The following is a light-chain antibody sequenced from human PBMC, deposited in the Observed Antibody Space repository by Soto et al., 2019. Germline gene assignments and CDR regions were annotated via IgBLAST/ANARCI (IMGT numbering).Light chain of an antibody. Sequence: DIQMTQSPSTLSASVGDRVTITCRASQSISSWLAWYQQKPGEAPKLLIYDASSLESGVPSRFSGSGSGTEFTLTISSLQPEDFGIYYCQQYENYWTFGQGTKVDIK. J-gene: IGKJ1*01. CDR2: DAS. CDR1: QSISSW. CDR3: QQYENYWT. V-gene: IGKV1-5*01.